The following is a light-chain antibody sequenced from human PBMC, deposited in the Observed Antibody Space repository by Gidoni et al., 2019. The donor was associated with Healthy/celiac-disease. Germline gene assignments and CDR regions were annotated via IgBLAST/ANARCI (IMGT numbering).Light chain of an antibody. CDR1: QSISSY. Sequence: IQMTQSPSSLSASVGDKVTITCRASQSISSYLNWYHQQPGEDPKLLIYAASSLQSGVPSTFSGSGSGTDFTLTISSLLPEDFATHYCQQSYSTPRTFXQXTKVEIK. V-gene: IGKV1-39*01. CDR2: AAS. J-gene: IGKJ1*01. CDR3: QQSYSTPRT.